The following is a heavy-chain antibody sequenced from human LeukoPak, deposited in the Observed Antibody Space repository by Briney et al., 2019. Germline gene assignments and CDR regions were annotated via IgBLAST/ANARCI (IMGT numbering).Heavy chain of an antibody. CDR1: GFTVCSNH. Sequence: GGSLRLSCAASGFTVCSNHMSWIRQAPGKGLEWVSVIYSDGNTHYADSVKGRFTSSRDNSKNTLFLQMNSLRAEDTAVYYCARGGSSASAPYYWGQGTLVTVSS. J-gene: IGHJ4*02. V-gene: IGHV3-53*01. D-gene: IGHD2-21*01. CDR3: ARGGSSASAPYY. CDR2: IYSDGNT.